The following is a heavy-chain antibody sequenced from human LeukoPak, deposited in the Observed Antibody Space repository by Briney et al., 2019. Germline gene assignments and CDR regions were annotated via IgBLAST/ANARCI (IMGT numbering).Heavy chain of an antibody. D-gene: IGHD6-13*01. CDR1: GFTFSSYS. V-gene: IGHV3-21*01. CDR3: ASLVRPGAAASHDY. CDR2: ISSSSSYI. J-gene: IGHJ4*02. Sequence: PGGSLRLSCAASGFTFSSYSMNWVRQAPGKGLEWVSSISSSSSYIYYADSVKGRFTISRDNAKNSLYLQMNSLRAEDTAVYYCASLVRPGAAASHDYWGQGTLVTVSS.